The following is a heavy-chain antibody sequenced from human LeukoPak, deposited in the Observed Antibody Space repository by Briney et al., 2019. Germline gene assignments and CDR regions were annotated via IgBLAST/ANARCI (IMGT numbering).Heavy chain of an antibody. V-gene: IGHV3-30-3*01. CDR1: GFTFSSYA. J-gene: IGHJ4*02. D-gene: IGHD6-13*01. CDR2: ISYDGSNK. CDR3: AREKAAGHRPWMGGYYFDY. Sequence: PGGSLRLSCAASGFTFSSYAMHWVRQAPGKGLEWVAVISYDGSNKYYADSVKGRFTISRDNSKNTLYLQMNSLRAEDTAVYYCAREKAAGHRPWMGGYYFDYWGQGTLVTVSS.